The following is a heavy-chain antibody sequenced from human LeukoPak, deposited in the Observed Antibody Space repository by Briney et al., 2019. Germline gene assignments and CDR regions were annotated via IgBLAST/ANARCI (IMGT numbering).Heavy chain of an antibody. CDR3: AKVISTGPLFDY. CDR2: ISWNSGSI. J-gene: IGHJ4*02. Sequence: PGGSLRLSCAASGFTFDDYAMHWVRQAPGKGLEWVSGISWNSGSIGYADSVKGRFTISRDNSKNTLYLQMNSLRAEDTAVYYCAKVISTGPLFDYWGQGTLVTVSS. CDR1: GFTFDDYA. V-gene: IGHV3-9*01.